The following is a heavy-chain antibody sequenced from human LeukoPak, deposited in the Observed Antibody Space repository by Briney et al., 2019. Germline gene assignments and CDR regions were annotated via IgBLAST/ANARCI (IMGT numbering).Heavy chain of an antibody. D-gene: IGHD4-23*01. CDR2: INHSGST. V-gene: IGHV4-34*01. J-gene: IGHJ5*02. CDR1: GGSFSGYY. Sequence: PAKTLSLTCADTGGSFSGYYWSWIRQPPGKGLEWIGEINHSGSTNYNPSLRSRVTISVDTSKNQFSLKLGSVAPADTAVYYCARGITTVVTLNWCDPWGQETLVTVSS. CDR3: ARGITTVVTLNWCDP.